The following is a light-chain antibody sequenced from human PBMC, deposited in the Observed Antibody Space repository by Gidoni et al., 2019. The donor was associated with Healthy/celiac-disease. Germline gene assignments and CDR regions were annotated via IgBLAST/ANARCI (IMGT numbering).Light chain of an antibody. Sequence: DIPMTHSPSSLSASVGDRVTITCQASQDISNYLNWYQQKPGKAPKLLIYDASNLETGVPSRFSGSGSGTDFTFTISSLQAEDIATYYCQQYDNLPYTFGQGTKLEIK. J-gene: IGKJ2*01. V-gene: IGKV1-33*01. CDR3: QQYDNLPYT. CDR2: DAS. CDR1: QDISNY.